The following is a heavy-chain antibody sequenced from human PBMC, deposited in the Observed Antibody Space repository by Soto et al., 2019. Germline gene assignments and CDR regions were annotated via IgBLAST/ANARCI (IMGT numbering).Heavy chain of an antibody. CDR2: ISHSGST. D-gene: IGHD1-1*01. CDR3: AISYITKDAFDI. Sequence: QVQLQQWGAGLLKPSETLSLTCAVSSGPFSGYYWSWIRQSPGKGLEWIGEISHSGSTNYNPSLKSRVTISVDTTKNQFSLKLSSVTAADTAVYYCAISYITKDAFDIWGQVTLVTVSS. J-gene: IGHJ3*02. CDR1: SGPFSGYY. V-gene: IGHV4-34*01.